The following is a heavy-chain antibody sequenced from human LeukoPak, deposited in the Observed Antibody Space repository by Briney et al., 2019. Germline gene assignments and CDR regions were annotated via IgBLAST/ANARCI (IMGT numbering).Heavy chain of an antibody. CDR1: GGTFSSYA. V-gene: IGHV1-69*05. CDR3: ARLAEDYYGSGSYGYFDY. J-gene: IGHJ4*02. Sequence: SVKVSCKASGGTFSSYAISWVRQAPGQGLEWMGGIIPIFGTANYAQKFQGRVTITTDESTSTAYMELSSLRSEDTAVYYRARLAEDYYGSGSYGYFDYWGQGTLVTVSS. CDR2: IIPIFGTA. D-gene: IGHD3-10*01.